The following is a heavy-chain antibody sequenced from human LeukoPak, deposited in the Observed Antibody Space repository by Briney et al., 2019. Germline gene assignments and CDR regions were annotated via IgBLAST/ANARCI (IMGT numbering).Heavy chain of an antibody. J-gene: IGHJ1*01. D-gene: IGHD3-22*01. Sequence: ASVKVSCKASGYTFSSYYMHWVRQAPGQGLEWMGIINPSGGSTNYAQKLQGRVTMTRDMSTSTVYMGLSSLRSDDTAVYYCARGGNEVVADAEYFQHWGQGTLVTVSS. CDR3: ARGGNEVVADAEYFQH. CDR1: GYTFSSYY. CDR2: INPSGGST. V-gene: IGHV1-46*04.